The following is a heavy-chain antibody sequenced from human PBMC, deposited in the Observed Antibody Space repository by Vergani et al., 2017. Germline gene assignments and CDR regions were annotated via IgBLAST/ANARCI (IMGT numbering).Heavy chain of an antibody. CDR3: ARDGTQDLWSGYPSRPYYMDV. D-gene: IGHD3-3*01. V-gene: IGHV1-69*13. CDR1: GGTFSSYA. CDR2: IIPIFGTA. Sequence: QVQLVQSGAEVKKPGASVKVSCKASGGTFSSYAISWVRQAPGQGLEWMGGIIPIFGTANYAQKFQGRVTITADESTSPAYMELSSLRSEDTAVYYCARDGTQDLWSGYPSRPYYMDVWGKGTTVTVSS. J-gene: IGHJ6*03.